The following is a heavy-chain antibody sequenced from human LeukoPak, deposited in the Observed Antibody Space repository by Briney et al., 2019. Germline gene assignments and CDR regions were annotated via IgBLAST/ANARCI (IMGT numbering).Heavy chain of an antibody. CDR1: GYSISSGYY. J-gene: IGHJ4*02. D-gene: IGHD3/OR15-3a*01. CDR2: IYHSGST. Sequence: PSETLSLTCAVSGYSISSGYYWGWIRQPPGKGLEWIGSIYHSGSTYYNPSLKSRVTISVDTSKNQFSLKLSSVTAADTAVYYCARLDQAFDYWGQGTLVTVSS. CDR3: ARLDQAFDY. V-gene: IGHV4-38-2*01.